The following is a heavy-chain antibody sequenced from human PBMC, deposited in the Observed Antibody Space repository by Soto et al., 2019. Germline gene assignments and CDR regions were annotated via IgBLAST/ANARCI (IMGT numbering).Heavy chain of an antibody. D-gene: IGHD5-12*01. CDR3: ASGVIVPTTLVH. J-gene: IGHJ4*01. V-gene: IGHV4-31*03. CDR2: IYFSGDA. CDR1: GGSVRSDRYY. Sequence: QVQLQESGPGLVKPSQTLSLTCTVSGGSVRSDRYYWSWIRQRPGKGLEWIGYIYFSGDAYYNPSLRSRGALSVDTSKNQCSLKLNSVTAADPAVYYCASGVIVPTTLVHWGQGALVTVSP.